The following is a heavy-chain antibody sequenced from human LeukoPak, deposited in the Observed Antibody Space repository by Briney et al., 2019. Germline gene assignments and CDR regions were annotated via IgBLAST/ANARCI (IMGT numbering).Heavy chain of an antibody. J-gene: IGHJ3*02. CDR3: ARVSSGTRDAFDI. CDR2: INPSGGST. D-gene: IGHD3-10*01. Sequence: ASVKVSCKASGYTFTTYYMHWVRQAPGQGLEWMGIINPSGGSTSYAQKFQGRVTMTRDMSTSTVYMELNSLRSEDTAVYYCARVSSGTRDAFDIWGQGTMATVSS. V-gene: IGHV1-46*01. CDR1: GYTFTTYY.